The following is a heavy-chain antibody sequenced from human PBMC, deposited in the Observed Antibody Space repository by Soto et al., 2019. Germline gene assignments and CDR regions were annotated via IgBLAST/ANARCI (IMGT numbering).Heavy chain of an antibody. V-gene: IGHV3-30-3*01. CDR3: ARSGGSGSYYYYYSGMDA. Sequence: GGSLRLSCAASGFTFSSYAMHWVRQAPGKGLEWVADISYDGSNKYYADSVKGRITNSKDNSKNTMYLQMNRLRAEDTAVYYCARSGGSGSYYYYYSGMDAWGQGTMVTVSS. CDR1: GFTFSSYA. CDR2: ISYDGSNK. D-gene: IGHD3-10*01. J-gene: IGHJ6*02.